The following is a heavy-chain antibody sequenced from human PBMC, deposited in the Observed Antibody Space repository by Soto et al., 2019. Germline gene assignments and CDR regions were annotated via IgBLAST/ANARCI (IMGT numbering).Heavy chain of an antibody. CDR2: INHSGST. D-gene: IGHD6-13*01. Sequence: QVQLQQWGAGLLKPSETLSLTCAVYGGSFSGYYWSWIRQPPGKGLEWIGEINHSGSTNYNPSLKSRVTISVDTSKNQFAQNLISVTAADTAVYYCARGMYSSSGWGQGTLVTVSS. CDR3: ARGMYSSSG. V-gene: IGHV4-34*01. CDR1: GGSFSGYY. J-gene: IGHJ4*02.